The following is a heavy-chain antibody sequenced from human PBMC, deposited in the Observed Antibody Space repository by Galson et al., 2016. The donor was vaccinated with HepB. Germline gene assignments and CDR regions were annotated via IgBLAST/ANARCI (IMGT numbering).Heavy chain of an antibody. CDR3: VQGSTAPAV. J-gene: IGHJ6*04. D-gene: IGHD2-2*01. V-gene: IGHV3-23*01. CDR1: GFTFRNYG. Sequence: SLRLSCAASGFTFRNYGMTWVRQAPGTGLEVVSRISRSGDSTYYADSVKGRFTISRDNSKNTLSLQMNSLTADDTAIYYCVQGSTAPAVWGKGTTVTVSS. CDR2: ISRSGDST.